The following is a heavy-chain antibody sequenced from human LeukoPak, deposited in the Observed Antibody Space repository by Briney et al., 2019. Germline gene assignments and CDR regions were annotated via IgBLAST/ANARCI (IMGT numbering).Heavy chain of an antibody. CDR2: IFPDDSNT. D-gene: IGHD5-18*01. J-gene: IGHJ3*02. CDR1: GYNFASYW. Sequence: GESLKLSCKGSGYNFASYWIGWVRQMPGKGLEWMGIIFPDDSNTRYSPSFQGQVTISADRSISTAYLRWSSLKASDTAMYYCARRFSSYGVQDAFDIWGQGTMVTVSS. CDR3: ARRFSSYGVQDAFDI. V-gene: IGHV5-51*01.